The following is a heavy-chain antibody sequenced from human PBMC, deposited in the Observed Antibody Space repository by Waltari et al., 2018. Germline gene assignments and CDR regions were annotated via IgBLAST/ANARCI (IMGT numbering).Heavy chain of an antibody. CDR3: ARRGNENWYFDL. J-gene: IGHJ2*01. CDR2: IYHSGST. Sequence: QVQLQESGPGLVKPSETLSLTCAVSGYSISSGYYWGWIRQPPGKGLEWIGSIYHSGSTYYNPSLKSRVTISVDTSKNQFSLKLSSVTAADTAVYYCARRGNENWYFDLWGRGTLVTVSS. D-gene: IGHD1-1*01. CDR1: GYSISSGYY. V-gene: IGHV4-38-2*01.